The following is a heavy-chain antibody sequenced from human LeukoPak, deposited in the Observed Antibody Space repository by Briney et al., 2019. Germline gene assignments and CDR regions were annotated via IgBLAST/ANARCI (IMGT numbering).Heavy chain of an antibody. D-gene: IGHD3-10*01. V-gene: IGHV3-23*01. CDR3: AKDWSCDY. Sequence: PGGSLRLSCAASGFTFSTYAMTWVRQAPGKGLEGVSAIGTAGDPHYSDSVKGRFTISRDNSKNTLSLQMNNLRAEDTAIYYCAKDWSCDYWGQGTLVTVSS. J-gene: IGHJ4*02. CDR1: GFTFSTYA. CDR2: IGTAGDP.